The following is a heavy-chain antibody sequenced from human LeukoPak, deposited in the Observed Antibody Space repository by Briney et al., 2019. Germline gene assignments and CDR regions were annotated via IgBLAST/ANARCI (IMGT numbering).Heavy chain of an antibody. Sequence: PSETLSLTCIVSGGSISINYWSWIRQPPGKGLEWIGYISYSGSTNYNPSLQSRVTISINTSKNQFSLNLSSVAAADTAVYFCARVGVLGWGLGFGPWGQGTLVTVSS. CDR2: ISYSGST. CDR3: ARVGVLGWGLGFGP. CDR1: GGSISINY. J-gene: IGHJ5*02. D-gene: IGHD2-21*02. V-gene: IGHV4-59*01.